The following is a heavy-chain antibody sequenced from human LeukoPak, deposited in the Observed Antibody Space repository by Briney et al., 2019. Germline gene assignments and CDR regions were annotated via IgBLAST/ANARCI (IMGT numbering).Heavy chain of an antibody. Sequence: PGGSLRLSCAASGFTFSTYNMNWVRQAPGKGLEWVSSISSSGAYIYYADSLKGRFTISRDNARNSLYLQMNSLRAEDTAVYYCARTSSGYYSEDYWGQGTLVTVSS. CDR3: ARTSSGYYSEDY. CDR2: ISSSGAYI. J-gene: IGHJ4*02. V-gene: IGHV3-21*04. CDR1: GFTFSTYN. D-gene: IGHD3-22*01.